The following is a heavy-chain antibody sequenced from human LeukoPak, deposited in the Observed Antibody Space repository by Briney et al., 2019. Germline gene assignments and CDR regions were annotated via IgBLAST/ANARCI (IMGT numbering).Heavy chain of an antibody. CDR1: GFTFSRYA. J-gene: IGHJ6*03. V-gene: IGHV3-23*01. Sequence: PGGSLRLSCAPSGFTFSRYAMSWVRQAPGKELEGVSAISGSGGSTYYADSVKGRFTISRDNYKNTLYLQMNRLRAEDTAVYYCAKGISSSWSYYYYYYMDVWGKGTTVTVSS. CDR2: ISGSGGST. CDR3: AKGISSSWSYYYYYYMDV. D-gene: IGHD6-13*01.